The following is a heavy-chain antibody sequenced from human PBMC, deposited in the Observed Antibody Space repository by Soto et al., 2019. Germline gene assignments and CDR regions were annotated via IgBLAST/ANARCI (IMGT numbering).Heavy chain of an antibody. Sequence: GASVKVSCKASGYTFTSYGISWVRQAPGQGLEWMGWISAYNGNTNYAQKLQGRVTMTTDTSTSTAYMELRSLRSDDTAVYYCASDGQLRYFDWFHWFDPWGQGSLVTVSS. CDR3: ASDGQLRYFDWFHWFDP. V-gene: IGHV1-18*01. J-gene: IGHJ5*02. CDR1: GYTFTSYG. CDR2: ISAYNGNT. D-gene: IGHD3-9*01.